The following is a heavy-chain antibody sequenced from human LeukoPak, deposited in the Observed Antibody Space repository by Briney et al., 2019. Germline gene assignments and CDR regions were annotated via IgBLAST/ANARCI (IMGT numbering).Heavy chain of an antibody. J-gene: IGHJ4*02. D-gene: IGHD1-26*01. Sequence: PGGPLRLSCAASGFTFDDYTMHWVRQAPGKGLEWVSLISWDGGSTYYADSVKGRFTISRDNSKNSLYLQMNSLRTEDTALYYCAKDISGSYSLLSLDYWGQGTLVTVSS. CDR3: AKDISGSYSLLSLDY. CDR1: GFTFDDYT. V-gene: IGHV3-43*01. CDR2: ISWDGGST.